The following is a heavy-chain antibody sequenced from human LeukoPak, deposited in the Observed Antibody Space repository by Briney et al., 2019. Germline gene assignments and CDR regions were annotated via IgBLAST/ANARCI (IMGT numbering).Heavy chain of an antibody. J-gene: IGHJ4*02. V-gene: IGHV4-34*01. Sequence: SETLSLTCAVYGGSFSDYYWSWIRQPPGKGLEWIGEINHSGSTNYSPSLKSRVTISVDTSKNQFSLKLNSVTAADTAVYYCARGQWLAHWGQGTLVTVSS. CDR3: ARGQWLAH. CDR2: INHSGST. D-gene: IGHD6-19*01. CDR1: GGSFSDYY.